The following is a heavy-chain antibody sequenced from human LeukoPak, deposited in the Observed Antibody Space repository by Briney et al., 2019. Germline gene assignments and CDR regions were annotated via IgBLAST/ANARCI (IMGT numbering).Heavy chain of an antibody. CDR2: IKSKTDGGTT. Sequence: GGSLRLSCAASGFTFSNVWMNWVRQAPGKGLEWVGRIKSKTDGGTTDYAAPVKGRFTISRDDSKNTLYLQMNSLNTKDTAVYSGTTVMVGATGRGDFWGQGTLVTVSS. V-gene: IGHV3-15*01. CDR3: TTVMVGATGRGDF. CDR1: GFTFSNVW. D-gene: IGHD1-26*01. J-gene: IGHJ4*02.